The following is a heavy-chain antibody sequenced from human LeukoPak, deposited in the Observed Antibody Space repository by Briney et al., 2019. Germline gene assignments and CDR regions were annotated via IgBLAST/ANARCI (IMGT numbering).Heavy chain of an antibody. CDR1: GFIFSNYG. Sequence: GGSLRLSCAASGFIFSNYGMSWVRQAPGKGVEWFGRIKSKTDGRTTDYAAPVKGRFTISRDDSKNTLYLQMNSLKTEDTAVYYCTTEYYYDSSGLFIWGQGTMVTVSS. J-gene: IGHJ3*02. CDR2: IKSKTDGRTT. V-gene: IGHV3-15*01. CDR3: TTEYYYDSSGLFI. D-gene: IGHD3-22*01.